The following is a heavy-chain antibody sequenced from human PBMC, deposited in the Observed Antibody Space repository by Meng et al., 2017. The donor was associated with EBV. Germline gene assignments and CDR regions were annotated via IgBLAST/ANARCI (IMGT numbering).Heavy chain of an antibody. J-gene: IGHJ5*02. CDR2: IYWDDDK. CDR3: AHRRDEYSSSWYGWFDP. V-gene: IGHV2-5*02. Sequence: LKGPGPTLVKPTQTLTLTCTFSGFSLSTSGVGVGCIRQPPGKALEWLALIYWDDDKRYSPSLKSRLTITKDTSKNQVVLTMTNMDPVDTATYYCAHRRDEYSSSWYGWFDPWGQGTLVTVSS. D-gene: IGHD6-13*01. CDR1: GFSLSTSGVG.